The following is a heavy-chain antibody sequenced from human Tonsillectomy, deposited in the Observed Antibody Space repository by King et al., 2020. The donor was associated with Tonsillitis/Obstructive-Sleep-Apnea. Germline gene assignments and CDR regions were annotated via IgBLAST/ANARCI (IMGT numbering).Heavy chain of an antibody. Sequence: VQLVESGGGLVQPGGSLRLSCAASGFSFSNYAMTWVRQAPGKGLEWVSAISGSTGGRSGRTYYADSVKGRFTISRDNSNNTLYLQMNSLRPEDTAVYYCAKDPCAGDCYLDYWGQGILVTVSS. CDR1: GFSFSNYA. CDR2: ISGSTGGRSGRT. D-gene: IGHD2-21*02. J-gene: IGHJ4*02. CDR3: AKDPCAGDCYLDY. V-gene: IGHV3-23*04.